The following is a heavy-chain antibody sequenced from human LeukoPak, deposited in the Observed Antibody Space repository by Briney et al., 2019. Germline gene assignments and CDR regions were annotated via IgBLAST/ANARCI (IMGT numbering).Heavy chain of an antibody. CDR2: IYYSGST. D-gene: IGHD1-26*01. Sequence: KPSQTLSLTCTVSGGSISSGGYYWSWLRQHPGKGLEWIGYIYYSGSTYYNPSLKSRVTISVDTSKNQFSLKLSSVTAADTAVYYCARAKDGSYEWFDPWGQGTLVTVSS. CDR3: ARAKDGSYEWFDP. J-gene: IGHJ5*02. V-gene: IGHV4-31*03. CDR1: GGSISSGGYY.